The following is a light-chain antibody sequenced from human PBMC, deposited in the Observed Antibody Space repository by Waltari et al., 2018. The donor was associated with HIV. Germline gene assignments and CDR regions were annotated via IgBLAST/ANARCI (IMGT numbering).Light chain of an antibody. Sequence: QSVLTQPPSVSAAPGQKVTISCSGTYSNIGNNYVAWYQQLPGTAPKLLMYDNNQRPSGSLDRYSGSKSGTSATLGITGRQTGDEADYYCGTWDTNLSVLQFGGGTKLSVL. CDR3: GTWDTNLSVLQ. CDR2: DNN. CDR1: YSNIGNNY. J-gene: IGLJ2*01. V-gene: IGLV1-51*01.